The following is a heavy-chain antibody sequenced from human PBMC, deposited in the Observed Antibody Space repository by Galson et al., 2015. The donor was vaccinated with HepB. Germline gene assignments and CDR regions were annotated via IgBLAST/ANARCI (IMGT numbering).Heavy chain of an antibody. J-gene: IGHJ4*02. V-gene: IGHV3-73*01. CDR2: IRSKTDTYAT. D-gene: IGHD3-3*01. CDR1: GFTFSDSA. Sequence: SLRLSCAASGFTFSDSAMHWVRQASGKGLEWVGRIRSKTDTYATAYGASVKGRFTISRDDSKDTAYLQMNSLRTEDTALYYCAKDGGDALFGVVRSYYFDYWGQGTLVTVSS. CDR3: AKDGGDALFGVVRSYYFDY.